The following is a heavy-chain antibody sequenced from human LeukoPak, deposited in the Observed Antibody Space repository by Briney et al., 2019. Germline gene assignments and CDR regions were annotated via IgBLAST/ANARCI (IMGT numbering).Heavy chain of an antibody. CDR2: IYYSGST. D-gene: IGHD3-10*01. CDR3: ARDGGYGSGAFDI. Sequence: PPETLSLTCTVSGGSISSYYWSWIRQPPGKGLEWIGYIYYSGSTNYNPSLKSRVTISVDTSKNQFSLKLSSVTAADTAVYYCARDGGYGSGAFDIWGQGTMVTVSS. J-gene: IGHJ3*02. V-gene: IGHV4-59*01. CDR1: GGSISSYY.